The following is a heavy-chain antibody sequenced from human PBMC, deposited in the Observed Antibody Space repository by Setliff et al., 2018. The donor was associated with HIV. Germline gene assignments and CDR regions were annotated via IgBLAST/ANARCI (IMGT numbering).Heavy chain of an antibody. D-gene: IGHD3-3*01. J-gene: IGHJ5*02. CDR2: IYYSGST. V-gene: IGHV4-59*01. CDR3: ARGAYYNFWRGYSAGGGSLGP. Sequence: NPSETLSLTCSVSGGSISGYYWNWVRQPPGKGLEWMGNIYYSGSTDYNPALKRRLTISLYTSKNQFSLKLSSVTAADTAVYYCARGAYYNFWRGYSAGGGSLGPWGQGTLVTVSS. CDR1: GGSISGYY.